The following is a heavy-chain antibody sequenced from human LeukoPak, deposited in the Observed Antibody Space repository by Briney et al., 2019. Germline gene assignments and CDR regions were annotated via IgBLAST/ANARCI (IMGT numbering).Heavy chain of an antibody. CDR3: AKDLGGGVPAILYYYYYGMDV. Sequence: PGGSLSLSCAASGFTFSSYAMSWVRQAPGKGLEWVSAISGSGGSTYYADSVKGRFTISRDNSKNTLYLQMNSLRAEDTAVYYCAKDLGGGVPAILYYYYYGMDVWGQGTTVTVSS. CDR2: ISGSGGST. CDR1: GFTFSSYA. V-gene: IGHV3-23*01. J-gene: IGHJ6*02. D-gene: IGHD2-2*01.